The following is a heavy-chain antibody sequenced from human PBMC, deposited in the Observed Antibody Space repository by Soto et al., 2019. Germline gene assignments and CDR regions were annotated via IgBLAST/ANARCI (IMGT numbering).Heavy chain of an antibody. CDR1: GGSISSGDYY. CDR2: IYYSGST. J-gene: IGHJ4*02. D-gene: IGHD3-3*01. V-gene: IGHV4-30-4*01. Sequence: QVQLQESGPGLVKPSQTLSLTCTVSGGSISSGDYYWSWIRQPPGKGLEWIGYIYYSGSTYYNPSLKSRVTISVDTSKNQFSLKLSSVTAADTAVYYCVGGSVLPGGYDFWSGYYYWGQGTLVTVSS. CDR3: VGGSVLPGGYDFWSGYYY.